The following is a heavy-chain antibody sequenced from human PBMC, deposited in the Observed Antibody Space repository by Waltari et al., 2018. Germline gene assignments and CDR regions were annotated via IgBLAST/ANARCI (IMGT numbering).Heavy chain of an antibody. J-gene: IGHJ3*02. Sequence: QVQLVQSGTEVKKPGASVKVSCKASGYSFTVYNMHWVRQAPGQGLEWMGWINTNSGGTQYAQKFQGRVTMTRDTSISTAYMDLSRLTSDDTAVYYCARDVPAAPVWGALDMWGQGTMLTVSS. CDR1: GYSFTVYN. V-gene: IGHV1-2*02. CDR3: ARDVPAAPVWGALDM. D-gene: IGHD2-2*01. CDR2: INTNSGGT.